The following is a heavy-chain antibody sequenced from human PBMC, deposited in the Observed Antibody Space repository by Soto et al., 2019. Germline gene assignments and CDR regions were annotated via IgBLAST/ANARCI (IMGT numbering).Heavy chain of an antibody. D-gene: IGHD6-6*01. CDR2: IYYSGST. J-gene: IGHJ6*02. CDR3: ARVPPGIAARGRYGMDV. CDR1: GGSISSYY. Sequence: LSLTCTVSGGSISSYYWSWIRQPPGKGLEWIGYIYYSGSTNYNPSLKSRVTISVDTSKNQFSLKLSSVTAADTAVYYCARVPPGIAARGRYGMDVWGQGTTVTVSS. V-gene: IGHV4-59*01.